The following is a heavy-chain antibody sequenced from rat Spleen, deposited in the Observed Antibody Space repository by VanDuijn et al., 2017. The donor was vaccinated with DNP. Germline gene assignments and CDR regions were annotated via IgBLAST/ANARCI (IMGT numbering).Heavy chain of an antibody. CDR3: ARWEGDYFDY. CDR2: ISYDGGIT. Sequence: EVQLVESGGDLVQPGRSLKLSCAASGFTFRDYYMAWVRQAPTKGLEWVAYISYDGGITSYGDSVKGRFTISRDNTKSTLYLQMNSLTSEDMATYYCARWEGDYFDYWGQGVMVTVSS. V-gene: IGHV5-22*01. CDR1: GFTFRDYY. J-gene: IGHJ2*01. D-gene: IGHD1-11*01.